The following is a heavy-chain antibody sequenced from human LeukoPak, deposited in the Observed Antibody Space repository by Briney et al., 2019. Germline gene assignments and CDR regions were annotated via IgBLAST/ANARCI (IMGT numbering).Heavy chain of an antibody. Sequence: QSGGSLRLSCAASGFTFSSYCMTWVRQAPGKGLEWVSYISGNSSTIYYADSVKGRFTISRDNAKNSLYLQMNSLRAEDTAVYYCARDDSSLFRMNYYDSSGSNGTDAFDIWGQGTMVTVSS. CDR2: ISGNSSTI. D-gene: IGHD3-22*01. CDR3: ARDDSSLFRMNYYDSSGSNGTDAFDI. V-gene: IGHV3-48*04. CDR1: GFTFSSYC. J-gene: IGHJ3*02.